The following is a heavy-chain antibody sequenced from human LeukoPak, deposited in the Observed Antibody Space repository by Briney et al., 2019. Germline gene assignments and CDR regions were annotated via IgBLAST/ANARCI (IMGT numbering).Heavy chain of an antibody. J-gene: IGHJ4*02. CDR3: AKIYCSNTRCYYYFDY. CDR1: GGSFSGDY. Sequence: PSETLSLTCAVYGGSFSGDYWSWIRQPPRKGLEWMGEINHRESTNYNPSLRSRVTITVDKSKNQFSLKVSSVTAADTAVYYCAKIYCSNTRCYYYFDYWGQGTLVTVSS. D-gene: IGHD2-2*01. V-gene: IGHV4-34*01. CDR2: INHREST.